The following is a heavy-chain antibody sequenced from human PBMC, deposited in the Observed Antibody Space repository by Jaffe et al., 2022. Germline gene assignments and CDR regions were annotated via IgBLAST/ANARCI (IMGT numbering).Heavy chain of an antibody. CDR2: IYHSGST. V-gene: IGHV4-38-2*02. D-gene: IGHD3-10*01. Sequence: QVQLQESGPGLVKPSETLSLTCAVSGYSISSGYYWGWIRQPPGKGLEWIGSIYHSGSTYYNPSLKSRVTISVDTSKNQFSLKLSSVTAADTAVYYCARDGYYGSGSYRYFDYWGQGTLVTVSS. CDR1: GYSISSGYY. J-gene: IGHJ4*02. CDR3: ARDGYYGSGSYRYFDY.